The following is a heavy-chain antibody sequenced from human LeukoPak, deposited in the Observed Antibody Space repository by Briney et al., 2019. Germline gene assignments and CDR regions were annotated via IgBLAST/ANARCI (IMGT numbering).Heavy chain of an antibody. CDR1: GFTFSSYS. Sequence: GGSLRLSCAASGFTFSSYSMDWVRQAPGKGLEWVSSISSSSSYTYYADSVKGRFTISRDNAKNSLYLQMNSLRAEDTAVYYCARVIQTFYYDSSGYYSSASNDFWGQGTLVTVS. J-gene: IGHJ4*02. V-gene: IGHV3-21*01. CDR2: ISSSSSYT. CDR3: ARVIQTFYYDSSGYYSSASNDF. D-gene: IGHD3-22*01.